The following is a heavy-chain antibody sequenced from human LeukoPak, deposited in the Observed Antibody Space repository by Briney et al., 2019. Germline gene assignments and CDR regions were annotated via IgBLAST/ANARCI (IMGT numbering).Heavy chain of an antibody. Sequence: SQTLSLTCAVSGGSISSGGYSWSWIRQPPGKGLEWIGYIYHSGSTYYNPSLKSRVTISVDRSKNQFSLKLSSVTAADTAVYYCSRSHYDILTGYPMGLRFDPWGQGTLVTVSS. J-gene: IGHJ5*02. CDR2: IYHSGST. D-gene: IGHD3-9*01. V-gene: IGHV4-30-2*01. CDR3: SRSHYDILTGYPMGLRFDP. CDR1: GGSISSGGYS.